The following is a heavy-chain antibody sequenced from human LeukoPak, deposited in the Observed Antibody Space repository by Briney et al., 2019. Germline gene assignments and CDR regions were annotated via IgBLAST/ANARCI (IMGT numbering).Heavy chain of an antibody. CDR3: ARVKYNWNDIFENWFDP. D-gene: IGHD1-1*01. CDR2: MTYNSGNT. J-gene: IGHJ5*02. CDR1: GYTFTSFD. Sequence: ASVTVSCKASGYTFTSFDINWVRQATGQGLEWMGWMTYNSGNTGYAQKFQGRVIMTRNISISTAYMELSSLRSKDSAVYYCARVKYNWNDIFENWFDPWGQGTLVTVSS. V-gene: IGHV1-8*01.